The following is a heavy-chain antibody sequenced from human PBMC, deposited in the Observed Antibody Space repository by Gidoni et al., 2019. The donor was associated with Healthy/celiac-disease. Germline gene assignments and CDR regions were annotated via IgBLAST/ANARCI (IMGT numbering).Heavy chain of an antibody. CDR3: AKDMKAVAGNFDY. CDR1: GFTFDDYA. J-gene: IGHJ4*02. Sequence: EVQLVESGGGLVQPGRSLRLSCAASGFTFDDYAMHWVRQAPGKGLEWVSGISWNSGSIGYADSVKGRFTISRDNAKNSLYLQMNSLRAEDTALYYCAKDMKAVAGNFDYWGQGTLVTVSS. V-gene: IGHV3-9*01. CDR2: ISWNSGSI. D-gene: IGHD6-19*01.